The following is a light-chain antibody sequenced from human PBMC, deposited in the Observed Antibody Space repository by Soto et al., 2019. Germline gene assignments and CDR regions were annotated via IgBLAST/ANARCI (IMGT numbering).Light chain of an antibody. J-gene: IGLJ1*01. V-gene: IGLV1-40*01. CDR2: GNS. CDR3: QSYDSSLSGSYV. Sequence: QSVLTQPPSVSGAPGQRVTISCTGSSSNIGAGYDVHWYQQLPGTAPKLLIYGNSHRPSGVPDRFSGSKSGTSASMAITRLQAEDEADYYCQSYDSSLSGSYVFGTGTKVTVL. CDR1: SSNIGAGYD.